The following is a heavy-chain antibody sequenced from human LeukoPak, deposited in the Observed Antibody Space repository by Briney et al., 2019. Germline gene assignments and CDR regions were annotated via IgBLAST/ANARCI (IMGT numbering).Heavy chain of an antibody. CDR3: TRVYDIVATITSYYFDY. CDR2: IRSKAYGGTT. D-gene: IGHD5-12*01. V-gene: IGHV3-49*04. CDR1: GFTFGDYA. Sequence: PGRSLRLSCTASGFTFGDYAMSWVRQAPGKGLEWVGFIRSKAYGGTTEYAASVKGRFTISRDDSKSIAYLQMNSLKTEDTAVYYCTRVYDIVATITSYYFDYWGQGTLVTVSS. J-gene: IGHJ4*02.